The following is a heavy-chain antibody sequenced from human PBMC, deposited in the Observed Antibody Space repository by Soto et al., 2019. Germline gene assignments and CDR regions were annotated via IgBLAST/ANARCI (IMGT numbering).Heavy chain of an antibody. J-gene: IGHJ6*03. V-gene: IGHV3-30*18. D-gene: IGHD3-10*01. CDR2: ISYDGSNK. CDR3: AKSGSYYYGSGSYDYYYYYMDV. Sequence: GGSLRLSCAASGFTFSSYGMHWVRQAPGKGLEWVAVISYDGSNKYYADSVKGRFTISRDNSKNTLYLQMNSLRAEDTAVYYCAKSGSYYYGSGSYDYYYYYMDVWGKGTTVTVSS. CDR1: GFTFSSYG.